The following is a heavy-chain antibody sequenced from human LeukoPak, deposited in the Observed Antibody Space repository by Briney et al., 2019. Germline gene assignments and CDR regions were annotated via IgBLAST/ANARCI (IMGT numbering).Heavy chain of an antibody. CDR2: INPNSGGT. J-gene: IGHJ4*02. CDR3: ASINFRSEVRAPDY. V-gene: IGHV1-2*02. D-gene: IGHD6-25*01. Sequence: GASVTVSCKASGYTFTGYYMHWVRQAPGQGLEWMGWINPNSGGTNYAQKFQGRVTMTRDTSISTAYMELSRLRSDDTAVYYCASINFRSEVRAPDYWGQGTLVTVSS. CDR1: GYTFTGYY.